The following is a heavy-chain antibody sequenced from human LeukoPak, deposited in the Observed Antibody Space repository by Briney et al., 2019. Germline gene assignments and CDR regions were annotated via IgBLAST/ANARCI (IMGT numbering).Heavy chain of an antibody. CDR2: ISGSGDNT. Sequence: GGSLRLSCAASGFTSSTYAMSWVRQAPGKGLEWVAAISGSGDNTHYADSVKGRFTISRDNSKNMMYLQMNSLSAEDTAVYFCAKVRAGWYFDYWGQGTLVTVSS. CDR1: GFTSSTYA. V-gene: IGHV3-23*01. J-gene: IGHJ4*02. CDR3: AKVRAGWYFDY. D-gene: IGHD6-19*01.